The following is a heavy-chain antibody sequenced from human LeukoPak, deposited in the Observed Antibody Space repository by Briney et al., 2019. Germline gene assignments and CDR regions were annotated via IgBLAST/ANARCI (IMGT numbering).Heavy chain of an antibody. D-gene: IGHD6-13*01. CDR1: GFTFSSYG. Sequence: GXSLRLSCAASGFTFSSYGMHWVRQAPGKGREWVAVIWYDGSKKYYADSVKGRFTISRDNSKNTLYLQMNSLRAEDTAVYYCAKDSSSWYNYFDYWGQGTLVTVSS. V-gene: IGHV3-33*06. CDR3: AKDSSSWYNYFDY. CDR2: IWYDGSKK. J-gene: IGHJ4*02.